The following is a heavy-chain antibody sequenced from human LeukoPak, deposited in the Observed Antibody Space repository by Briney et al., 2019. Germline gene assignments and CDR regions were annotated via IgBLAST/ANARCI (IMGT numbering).Heavy chain of an antibody. CDR3: ARGGGYDYSWFDP. Sequence: PSETLSLTCTVSGGSISSYYWSWIRQPPGKGLEWIGYIYYSGSTNYNPSLKSRVTISVDTSKNQFSLKLSSVTAADTAVYYCARGGGYDYSWFDPWGQGTLVTVSS. D-gene: IGHD5-12*01. J-gene: IGHJ5*02. CDR1: GGSISSYY. V-gene: IGHV4-59*01. CDR2: IYYSGST.